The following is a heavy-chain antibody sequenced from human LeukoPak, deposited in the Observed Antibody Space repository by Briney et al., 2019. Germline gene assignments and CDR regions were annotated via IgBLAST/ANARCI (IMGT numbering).Heavy chain of an antibody. D-gene: IGHD2-2*01. Sequence: ASVKVSCKASGYTFTSYYMHWVRQAPGQGLEWMGIINPSGGSTSYAQKFRGRVTMTRDTSTSTVYMELSSLRSEDTAVYYCARGFSVVVPAAHPSMDYWGQGTLVTVSS. CDR3: ARGFSVVVPAAHPSMDY. J-gene: IGHJ4*02. V-gene: IGHV1-46*01. CDR1: GYTFTSYY. CDR2: INPSGGST.